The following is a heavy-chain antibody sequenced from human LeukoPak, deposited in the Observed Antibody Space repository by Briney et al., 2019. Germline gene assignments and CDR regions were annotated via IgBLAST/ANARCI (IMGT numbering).Heavy chain of an antibody. J-gene: IGHJ1*01. D-gene: IGHD6-13*01. CDR1: GGSISSHY. CDR3: ERHILTGAGYSSSWYDEYFQH. V-gene: IGHV4-59*08. Sequence: SETLSLTCSVSGGSISSHYWSWIRQPPGKGLEWIGYIYYSGSTKYNPSLKSRVTISVDTSKNQFTVKLSSVTAADTAVYYCERHILTGAGYSSSWYDEYFQHWGQGTLVTVSS. CDR2: IYYSGST.